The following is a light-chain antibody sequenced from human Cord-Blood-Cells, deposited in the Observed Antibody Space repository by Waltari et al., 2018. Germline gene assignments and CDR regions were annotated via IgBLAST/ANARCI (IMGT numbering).Light chain of an antibody. Sequence: QSALTQPASVPGSPGQSITISCTGTSSDVGGYNYVSWYQQHPGKAPKLMIYDVSNRPSVVSNRFSGSKSGNTASLTISGLQAEDEADYYCSSYTSSSNVVFGGGTNLTVL. CDR3: SSYTSSSNVV. CDR1: SSDVGGYNY. CDR2: DVS. V-gene: IGLV2-14*01. J-gene: IGLJ2*01.